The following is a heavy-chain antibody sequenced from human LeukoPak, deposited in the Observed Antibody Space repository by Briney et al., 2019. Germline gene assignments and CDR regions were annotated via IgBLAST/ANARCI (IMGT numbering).Heavy chain of an antibody. V-gene: IGHV1-69*13. CDR2: IIPIFGTA. Sequence: SVKVSCKASGGTFSSYAISWVRQAPGQGLEWMGGIIPIFGTANYAQKFQGRVTITADESTSTAYMELSSLRSEDTAVYYCAREKRISYYYDSSGYRANSGAFDIWGQGTMVTVSS. J-gene: IGHJ3*02. D-gene: IGHD3-22*01. CDR3: AREKRISYYYDSSGYRANSGAFDI. CDR1: GGTFSSYA.